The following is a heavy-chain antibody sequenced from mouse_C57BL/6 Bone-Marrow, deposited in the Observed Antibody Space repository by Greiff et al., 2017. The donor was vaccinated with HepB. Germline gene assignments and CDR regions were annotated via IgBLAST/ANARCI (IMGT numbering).Heavy chain of an antibody. Sequence: EVQLKESGGDLVKPGGSLKLSCAASGFTFSSYGMSWVRQTPDKRLEWVATISSGGSYTYYPDSVKGRFTISRDNAKNTLYLQMSSLKSEDTAMYYCARHRREFAYWGQGTLVTVSA. CDR3: ARHRREFAY. J-gene: IGHJ3*01. CDR1: GFTFSSYG. V-gene: IGHV5-6*01. CDR2: ISSGGSYT.